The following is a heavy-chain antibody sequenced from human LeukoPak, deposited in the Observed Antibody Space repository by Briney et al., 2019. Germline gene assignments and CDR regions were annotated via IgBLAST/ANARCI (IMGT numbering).Heavy chain of an antibody. D-gene: IGHD3-10*01. J-gene: IGHJ4*02. CDR3: ASQRKFGEIDDY. Sequence: SETLCLTCAAYGVTFSGYYWNWIRQPPGKGLEWIGEINHSGSTNYNPSLKSRVTISVDTSKNQFSLKLSSVTAADTAVYYCASQRKFGEIDDYWGQGTLVTVSS. CDR2: INHSGST. CDR1: GVTFSGYY. V-gene: IGHV4-34*01.